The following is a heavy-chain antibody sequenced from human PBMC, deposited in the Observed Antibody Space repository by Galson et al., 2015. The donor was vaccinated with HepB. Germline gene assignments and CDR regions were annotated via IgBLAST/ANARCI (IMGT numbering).Heavy chain of an antibody. CDR3: ARVSVGDFWSPSYYFEY. CDR1: GFNVNKYF. Sequence: SLRLSCAASGFNVNKYFMSWVSQAPGKGLEWVSVVYRSGSTHSADSVKGRFTISRDNFKNTVALQMSSLRSEDAAIYYCARVSVGDFWSPSYYFEYWGQGTLVTVSS. V-gene: IGHV3-66*02. CDR2: VYRSGST. J-gene: IGHJ4*02. D-gene: IGHD3-3*01.